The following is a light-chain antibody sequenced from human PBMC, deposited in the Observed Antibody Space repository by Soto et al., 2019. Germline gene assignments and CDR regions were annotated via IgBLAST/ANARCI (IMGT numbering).Light chain of an antibody. CDR1: HNITNY. J-gene: IGKJ1*01. CDR3: QQSYSTPCA. V-gene: IGKV1-39*01. Sequence: DIQMTQSPSSLYASVGDRVTIACRASHNITNYLNWYQQKSGTAPTLLIYAASNLQGGVPSRFTGSASGTDFTLTISSLQPEHFANYYCQQSYSTPCAFGQGTKVDIK. CDR2: AAS.